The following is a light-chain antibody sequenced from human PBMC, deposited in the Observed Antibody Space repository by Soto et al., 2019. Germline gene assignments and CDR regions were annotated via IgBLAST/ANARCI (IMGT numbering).Light chain of an antibody. J-gene: IGLJ1*01. CDR1: SSDVGYNY. CDR2: DVS. Sequence: QSVLTQPASVSGSPGQSITISCTGTSSDVGYNYVSWYQQHPGEVPTLMIYDVSNRPSGVSNRFSGSKSGNTASLTISGLQAEDEADYYCSSYTGSSTPYVFGTGTKVT. V-gene: IGLV2-14*03. CDR3: SSYTGSSTPYV.